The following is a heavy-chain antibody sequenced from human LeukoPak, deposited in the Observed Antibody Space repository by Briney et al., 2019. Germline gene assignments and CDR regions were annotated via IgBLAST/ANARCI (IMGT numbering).Heavy chain of an antibody. Sequence: SETLSLTCTVSGGSISSYYWTWIRQPPGKGLEWIGSLYYSGSTNYDPSLKSRVTISVDTSKNQFSLKLSSVTAADTAVYYCARRHVEYSSSSDPYYFDYWGQGTLVTVSS. V-gene: IGHV4-59*01. CDR1: GGSISSYY. D-gene: IGHD6-6*01. CDR3: ARRHVEYSSSSDPYYFDY. J-gene: IGHJ4*02. CDR2: LYYSGST.